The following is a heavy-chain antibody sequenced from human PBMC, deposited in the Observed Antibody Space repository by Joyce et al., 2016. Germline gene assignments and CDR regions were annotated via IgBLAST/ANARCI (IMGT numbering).Heavy chain of an antibody. CDR1: GYTFSGYY. CDR3: ARDWEGRDCDGSGHYFWFGP. J-gene: IGHJ5*02. V-gene: IGHV1-2*02. Sequence: QVHLVQSGAEVKMPGASVKVSCKASGYTFSGYYMHWVRQAPGQRLYWMGWINPKIGRTAYVQKFHGRVTMTRNTSISTAYMVLYTLTSDDTAVYYCARDWEGRDCDGSGHYFWFGPWGQGTQVTVSS. CDR2: INPKIGRT. D-gene: IGHD3-22*01.